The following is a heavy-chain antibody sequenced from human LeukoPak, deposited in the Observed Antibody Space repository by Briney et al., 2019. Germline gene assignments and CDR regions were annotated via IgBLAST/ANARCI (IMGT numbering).Heavy chain of an antibody. CDR3: ARDLKYYYDSSGYRFDY. CDR2: INPNSGGT. D-gene: IGHD3-22*01. J-gene: IGHJ4*02. Sequence: ASVKVSCKASGYTFTGYYMHWVRQAPGQGLEWMGRINPNSGGTNYAQKFQGRVTMTRDTSISTAYIELSRLRSDDTAVYYCARDLKYYYDSSGYRFDYWGQGTLVTVSS. V-gene: IGHV1-2*06. CDR1: GYTFTGYY.